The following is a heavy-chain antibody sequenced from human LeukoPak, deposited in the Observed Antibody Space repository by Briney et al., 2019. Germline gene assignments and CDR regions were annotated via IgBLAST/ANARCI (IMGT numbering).Heavy chain of an antibody. J-gene: IGHJ3*02. CDR3: AGDIRWERGHDAFDI. CDR2: ISAYNGNT. V-gene: IGHV1-18*01. CDR1: GGTFTSYG. D-gene: IGHD1-26*01. Sequence: ASVKVSCKASGGTFTSYGISWVRQAPGQGLEWMGWISAYNGNTNYAQKLQGRVTMTTDTSTSTAYMELRSLRSDDTAVYYCAGDIRWERGHDAFDIWGQGTMVTVSS.